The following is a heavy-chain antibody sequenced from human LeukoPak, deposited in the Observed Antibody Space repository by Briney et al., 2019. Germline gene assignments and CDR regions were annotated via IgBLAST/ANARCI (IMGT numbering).Heavy chain of an antibody. D-gene: IGHD1/OR15-1a*01. CDR3: ARAIQYNWNRSDNWFDP. J-gene: IGHJ5*02. V-gene: IGHV1-18*01. CDR1: GYTFTSYG. CDR2: ISAYNGNT. Sequence: ASVKVSCKASGYTFTSYGISWVRQAPGQGLEWMGWISAYNGNTNYAQKLQGRVTMTTDTSTSTAYMELRSLRSDDTAVYYCARAIQYNWNRSDNWFDPWGQGTLVTVSS.